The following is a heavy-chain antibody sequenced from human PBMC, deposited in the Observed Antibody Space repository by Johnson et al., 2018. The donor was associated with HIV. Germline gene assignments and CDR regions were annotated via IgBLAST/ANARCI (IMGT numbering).Heavy chain of an antibody. CDR3: ARATTPHDAFDI. V-gene: IGHV3-13*01. CDR1: GFTLSSYW. J-gene: IGHJ3*02. Sequence: VQLVESGGGLVQPGGSPRLSCAASGFTLSSYWMSWVRQAPGKGLEWVSAIGTAGDTYYPGSVKGRFTISRENAKNTLNLQMNSLRPEDTAVYYCARATTPHDAFDIWGQGTMVTVSS. CDR2: IGTAGDT. D-gene: IGHD1-1*01.